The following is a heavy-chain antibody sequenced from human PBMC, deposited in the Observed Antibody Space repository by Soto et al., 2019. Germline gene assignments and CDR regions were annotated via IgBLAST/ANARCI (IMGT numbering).Heavy chain of an antibody. CDR2: ISYDGSNK. J-gene: IGHJ4*02. D-gene: IGHD5-12*01. V-gene: IGHV3-30-3*01. Sequence: QVQLVESGGGVVQPGRSLRLSCAASGFTFSSYAMHWVRQAPGKGLEWVAAISYDGSNKYYADSVKGRFTISRDNSKNTLYLQMNSLRAEDTAVYYCARDFDGYNAGGFDYWGQGTLVTVSS. CDR3: ARDFDGYNAGGFDY. CDR1: GFTFSSYA.